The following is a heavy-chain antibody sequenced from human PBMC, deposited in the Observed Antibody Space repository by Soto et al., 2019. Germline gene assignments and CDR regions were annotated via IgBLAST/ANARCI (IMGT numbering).Heavy chain of an antibody. D-gene: IGHD6-19*01. CDR2: IYYSGST. J-gene: IGHJ4*02. Sequence: SETLSLTCTVSGGSISSSSYYWGWIRQPPGKGLEWIGSIYYSGSTYYNPSLKSRVTISVDTSKNQFSLKLSSVTAADTAVYYCARQDAGWSRGYSSGWYTLDWGQGTLVTVSS. V-gene: IGHV4-39*01. CDR3: ARQDAGWSRGYSSGWYTLD. CDR1: GGSISSSSYY.